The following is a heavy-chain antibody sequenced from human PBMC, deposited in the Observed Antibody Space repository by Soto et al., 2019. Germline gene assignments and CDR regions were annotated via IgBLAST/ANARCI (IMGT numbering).Heavy chain of an antibody. CDR2: TYYRSKWYN. J-gene: IGHJ5*02. D-gene: IGHD3-10*01. V-gene: IGHV6-1*01. CDR3: AALRWLGQYGSGSYHVWFDP. CDR1: GESVSSNSAA. Sequence: SQTLSLTCAISGESVSSNSAAWNWIRQSPSRGLEWLGRTYYRSKWYNDYAVSVKSRITINPDTSKNQFSLQLNSVTPEDTAVYYCAALRWLGQYGSGSYHVWFDPWGQGTLVTVSS.